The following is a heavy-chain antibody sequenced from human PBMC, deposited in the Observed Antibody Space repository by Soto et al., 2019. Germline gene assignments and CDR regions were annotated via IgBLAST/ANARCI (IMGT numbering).Heavy chain of an antibody. Sequence: EVQLLESGGGLVQPGGSLRLSCAASGFTFSSYAMSWVRQAPGKGLEWVSAISGSASSTHYADSVKGRFTISRDNSKNTLYMQMSSLRAEDTAVYYCAKDSGDVDTAMDYFDYWGQGTLVTVSS. J-gene: IGHJ4*02. CDR3: AKDSGDVDTAMDYFDY. D-gene: IGHD5-18*01. CDR1: GFTFSSYA. CDR2: ISGSASST. V-gene: IGHV3-23*01.